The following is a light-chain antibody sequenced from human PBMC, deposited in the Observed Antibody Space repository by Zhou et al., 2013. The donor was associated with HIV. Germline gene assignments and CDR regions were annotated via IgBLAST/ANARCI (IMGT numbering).Light chain of an antibody. V-gene: IGKV1-5*03. CDR3: QHYNGYSGT. J-gene: IGKJ1*01. Sequence: DIQMTQSPFTLSASVGERVTISCRASQSINNWLAWYQQRPGTAPKLLIYQASSLESGVPSRFSGSGSGTEFTLTISSLQPDDFATYYCQHYNGYSGTFGQGLPRW. CDR1: QSINNW. CDR2: QAS.